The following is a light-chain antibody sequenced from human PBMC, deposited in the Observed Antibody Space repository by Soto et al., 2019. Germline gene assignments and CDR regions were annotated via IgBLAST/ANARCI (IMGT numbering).Light chain of an antibody. CDR3: QQYHTWPIT. CDR1: QGLSSN. Sequence: IVMTQYPATQSVSRGERSTIACRSSQGLSSNLAWHQLKPGQAPRPLXXDASTSATGISARFSGSGSRTEFTLTISSLQSEGFAVYYCQQYHTWPITVGQGTRLE. J-gene: IGKJ5*01. V-gene: IGKV3-15*01. CDR2: DAS.